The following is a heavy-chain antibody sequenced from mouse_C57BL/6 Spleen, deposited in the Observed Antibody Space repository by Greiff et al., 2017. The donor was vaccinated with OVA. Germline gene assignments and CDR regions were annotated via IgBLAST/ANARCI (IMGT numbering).Heavy chain of an antibody. D-gene: IGHD3-1*01. CDR1: GYTFTSYW. V-gene: IGHV1-59*01. Sequence: VQLQQPGAELVRPGTSVELSCKASGYTFTSYWMHWVKQRPGQGLEWIGVIDPSDSYTNYHQKFKGKATLTVDTSSSTAYMQLSSLTSEDSAVYYCARRARGNYVDYWGQGTTLTVSS. CDR2: IDPSDSYT. CDR3: ARRARGNYVDY. J-gene: IGHJ2*01.